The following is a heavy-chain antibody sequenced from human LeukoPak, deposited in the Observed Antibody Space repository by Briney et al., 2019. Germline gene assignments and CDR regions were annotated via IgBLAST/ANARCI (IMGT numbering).Heavy chain of an antibody. Sequence: GGSLRLSCAASGFTFSSYWMSWVRQAPGKGLEWVANIKQDGSEKYYVDSVKGRFTISRDKSKNTLYLHLNSLRAEDTAVYFCAKDSGEYSGYDYVRPHYDYYYYGMDIWGQGTTVTVAS. V-gene: IGHV3-7*01. J-gene: IGHJ6*02. CDR2: IKQDGSEK. D-gene: IGHD5-12*01. CDR1: GFTFSSYW. CDR3: AKDSGEYSGYDYVRPHYDYYYYGMDI.